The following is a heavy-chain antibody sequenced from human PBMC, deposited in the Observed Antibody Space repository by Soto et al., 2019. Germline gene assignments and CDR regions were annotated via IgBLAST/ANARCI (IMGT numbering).Heavy chain of an antibody. CDR1: GGSISSGGYS. CDR3: PKVTDY. J-gene: IGHJ4*02. V-gene: IGHV4-30-2*01. CDR2: MYHSGST. Sequence: SETLSLTCAVSGGSISSGGYSWSWIRQPPGKGLEWIGYMYHSGSTYYNPSLKSRVTISIDRSKNQFSLKLSSVTAAYTAVYYCPKVTDYWGQRTLVPGSA.